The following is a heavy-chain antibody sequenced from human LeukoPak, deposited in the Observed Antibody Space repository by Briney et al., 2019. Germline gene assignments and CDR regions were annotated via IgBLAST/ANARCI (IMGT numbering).Heavy chain of an antibody. D-gene: IGHD3-10*01. CDR1: GGSFSGYY. V-gene: IGHV4-34*01. Sequence: SETLSLTCAVYGGSFSGYYWSWIRQPPGKGLEWIGEINHSGSTNYNPSLKSRVTISVDTSKNRFSLKLSSVTAADTAVYYCARLRVRGVIIPFDYWGQGTLVTVSS. CDR3: ARLRVRGVIIPFDY. J-gene: IGHJ4*02. CDR2: INHSGST.